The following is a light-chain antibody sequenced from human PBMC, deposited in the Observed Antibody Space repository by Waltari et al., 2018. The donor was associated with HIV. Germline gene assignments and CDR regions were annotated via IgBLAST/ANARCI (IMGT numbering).Light chain of an antibody. CDR1: TSNLGHNF. V-gene: IGLV1-51*02. J-gene: IGLJ2*01. Sequence: QSVLTQPPSVSAAPQQTVTLSCSGSTSNLGHNFVSWYQHLPGTAPKLLIFESNKRPSGIPDRFAGSQSGTSATLAISGLQTGDEAAYYCGTWDTSLRAVVFGGGTKLTVL. CDR3: GTWDTSLRAVV. CDR2: ESN.